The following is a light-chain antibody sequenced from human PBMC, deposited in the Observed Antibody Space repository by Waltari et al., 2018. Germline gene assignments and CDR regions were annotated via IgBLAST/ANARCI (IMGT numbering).Light chain of an antibody. V-gene: IGKV1-39*01. J-gene: IGKJ2*01. CDR2: GAS. CDR1: QSIIHY. Sequence: DVDMTQSPSSLSASIGDRITITCRASQSIIHYVNWYPQKQGTAPRLLITGASSLRGGVPSRFSGSGSGTDFSLTISSLQPEDFATYYCQQTFSSPYTFGQGTKLDI. CDR3: QQTFSSPYT.